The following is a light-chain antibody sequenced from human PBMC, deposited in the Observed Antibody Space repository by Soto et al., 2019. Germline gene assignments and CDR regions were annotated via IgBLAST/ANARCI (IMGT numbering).Light chain of an antibody. CDR2: WAS. Sequence: DIVMTQSPDSLAVSLGERATINCKSSQSILYFSNNQNYLAWYQQKPGQPPKLLIYWASTRESGVPDRFSGSGSGTDFTLTISSLQAEDVAVYYCQQYYTAPYTFGQGTKLEI. V-gene: IGKV4-1*01. CDR3: QQYYTAPYT. CDR1: QSILYFSNNQNY. J-gene: IGKJ2*01.